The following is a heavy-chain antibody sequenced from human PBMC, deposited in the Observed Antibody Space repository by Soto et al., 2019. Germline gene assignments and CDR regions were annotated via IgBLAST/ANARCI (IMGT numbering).Heavy chain of an antibody. CDR3: AILKSSGVYVLVIWDFDY. CDR1: GYSFTSYW. CDR2: NDPREYYT. D-gene: IGHD6-19*01. V-gene: IGHV5-10-1*01. J-gene: IGHJ4*02. Sequence: GESLKISCKGSGYSFTSYWISWVRQMPGKGLVGMGKNDPREYYTLCSPSFQGNVTVPDDKSISTAYGQWRSLKGSDGAMFFCAILKSSGVYVLVIWDFDYWGQGTLVTVSS.